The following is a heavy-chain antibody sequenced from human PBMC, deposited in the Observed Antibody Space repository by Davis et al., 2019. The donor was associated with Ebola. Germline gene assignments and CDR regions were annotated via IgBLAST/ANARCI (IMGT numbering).Heavy chain of an antibody. CDR1: GGSISSYY. CDR3: ARDRDYYDSSGYYLGYFDL. J-gene: IGHJ2*01. V-gene: IGHV4-59*01. Sequence: PSETLSLTCTVSGGSISSYYWSWIRQPPGKGLEWIGYIYYSGSTNYNPSLKSRVTISVDTSKNQFSLKLSSVTAADTAVYYCARDRDYYDSSGYYLGYFDLWGRGTLVTVSS. CDR2: IYYSGST. D-gene: IGHD3-22*01.